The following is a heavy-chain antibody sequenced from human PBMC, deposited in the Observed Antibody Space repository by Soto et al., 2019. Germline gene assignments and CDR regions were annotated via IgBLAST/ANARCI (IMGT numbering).Heavy chain of an antibody. Sequence: AGGSLRLSSAASGCTLGKYDEQWDNQAPGKGLEWVAVVWDDGSKKYYGDSVKGRFTIARDNSKNTLYLQMDSLRDEDTAVYYCARPPVPKIYWYFDLWGRGTLVIVSS. V-gene: IGHV3-33*01. CDR2: VWDDGSKK. D-gene: IGHD6-6*01. CDR3: ARPPVPKIYWYFDL. CDR1: GCTLGKYD. J-gene: IGHJ2*01.